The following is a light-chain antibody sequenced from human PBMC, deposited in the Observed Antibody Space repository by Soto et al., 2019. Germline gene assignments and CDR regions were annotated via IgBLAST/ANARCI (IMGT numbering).Light chain of an antibody. CDR3: QQRHNWHPGT. J-gene: IGKJ1*01. CDR2: GAS. CDR1: QSVSSNF. V-gene: IGKV3D-20*02. Sequence: ILLTQSPCTLSLSPGERATLSCRASQSVSSNFLAWYQEKPGHAPRLLIYGASSRATGIPDRFSGSGSGTDFTLTISSLEHEDFAAYYCQQRHNWHPGTFGQGTKVDIK.